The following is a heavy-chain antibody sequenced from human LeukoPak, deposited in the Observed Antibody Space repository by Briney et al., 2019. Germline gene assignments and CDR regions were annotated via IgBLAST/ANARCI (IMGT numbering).Heavy chain of an antibody. CDR3: ARGPPNWGYDY. V-gene: IGHV3-7*03. Sequence: PGGSLRLSCAASGFTFSSYWMGWVRQAPGKRLEWVANMNIDGSEKYYADSAKGRFTISRDNARNSVYLQMNSLRVEDTAVYYCARGPPNWGYDYWGPGTLVTVSS. CDR2: MNIDGSEK. CDR1: GFTFSSYW. J-gene: IGHJ4*02. D-gene: IGHD7-27*01.